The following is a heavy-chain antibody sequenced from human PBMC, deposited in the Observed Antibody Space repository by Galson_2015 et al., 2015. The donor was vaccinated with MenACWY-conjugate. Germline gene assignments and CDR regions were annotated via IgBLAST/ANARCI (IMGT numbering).Heavy chain of an antibody. CDR1: GFIFSSHW. D-gene: IGHD2-15*01. J-gene: IGHJ4*02. CDR3: VKGGWLDD. CDR2: MNGDGSII. V-gene: IGHV3-74*01. Sequence: SLRLSCAGSGFIFSSHWMHWVRQLPGEGLIWVPRMNGDGSIIDYADSVKGRFTISRDNSKNTLYLQMSSLRAEDTAVYYCVKGGWLDDWGQGSLVTVS.